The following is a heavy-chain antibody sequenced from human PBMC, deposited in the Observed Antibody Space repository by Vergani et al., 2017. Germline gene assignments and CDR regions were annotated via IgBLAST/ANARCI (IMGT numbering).Heavy chain of an antibody. CDR1: GDTFSRYA. CDR2: IIPIFGTA. J-gene: IGHJ3*02. Sequence: QLVQSGPEVKKPGTSVKVSCKASGDTFSRYAISWVRQAPGQGLEWMGRIIPIFGTANYEQKFQGRVTITADESTSTAYMELSSLRSEDTAVYYCARDIVVVPAAMADAFDIWGQGTMVTVSS. D-gene: IGHD2-2*01. CDR3: ARDIVVVPAAMADAFDI. V-gene: IGHV1-69*18.